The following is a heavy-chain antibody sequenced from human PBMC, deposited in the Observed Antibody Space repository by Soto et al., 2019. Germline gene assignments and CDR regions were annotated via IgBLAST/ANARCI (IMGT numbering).Heavy chain of an antibody. D-gene: IGHD1-20*01. J-gene: IGHJ4*02. Sequence: SETLSLTCAVSGGSISGSYYYWAWLRQSPGKGPEWIGSVFYTGFTSYNPSLESRVSVSVDTSKSQFSLKLSAVTAADTAVYYCATSQKGYNWNYFDHWGQGALVTVS. CDR1: GGSISGSYYY. V-gene: IGHV4-39*01. CDR3: ATSQKGYNWNYFDH. CDR2: VFYTGFT.